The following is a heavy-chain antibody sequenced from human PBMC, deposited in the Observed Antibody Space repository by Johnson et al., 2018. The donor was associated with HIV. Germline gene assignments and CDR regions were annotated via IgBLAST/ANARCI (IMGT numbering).Heavy chain of an antibody. J-gene: IGHJ3*02. V-gene: IGHV3-30*03. CDR2: ISYDGSNE. CDR3: ARMVDSSSWTPDAFDI. CDR1: GFTLSHYG. Sequence: QVQLVESGGGVVQPGRSLRLSCAASGFTLSHYGMHWVRQAPGKGLEWVALISYDGSNEYYADSVKGRFTISRDNSKNTLYLQMNSLRAEDTAVYYCARMVDSSSWTPDAFDIWGQGTMVTVSS. D-gene: IGHD6-13*01.